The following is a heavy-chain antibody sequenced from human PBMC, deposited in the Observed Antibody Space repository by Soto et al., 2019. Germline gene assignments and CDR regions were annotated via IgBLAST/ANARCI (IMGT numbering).Heavy chain of an antibody. CDR3: AKDPIAMIVVVTTGFQH. CDR1: GFTFSSYA. D-gene: IGHD3-22*01. V-gene: IGHV3-23*01. CDR2: ISGSGGST. Sequence: EVQLLESGGGLVQPGGSLRLSCTASGFTFSSYAMSWVRQAPGKGLEWVSAISGSGGSTYYADSVKGRFTISRDNSKNTLYLQMISLCAEDTAVYYCAKDPIAMIVVVTTGFQHWGQGTLVTVSS. J-gene: IGHJ1*01.